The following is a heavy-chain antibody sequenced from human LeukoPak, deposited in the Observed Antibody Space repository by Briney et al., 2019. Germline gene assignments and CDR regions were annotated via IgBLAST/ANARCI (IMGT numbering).Heavy chain of an antibody. J-gene: IGHJ4*02. D-gene: IGHD6-19*01. CDR3: ARELGKYRRILGRDSQWLAVSGFDN. CDR1: GFTFSSYS. V-gene: IGHV3-48*01. Sequence: GGSLRLSCAASGFTFSSYSMNWVRQAPGKGLEWVSDYCSRSGTIYYADCVRGRFTISRDNAKNSLYLEMNSLRAEDTAVYYCARELGKYRRILGRDSQWLAVSGFDNWGQGILVTVSS. CDR2: YCSRSGTI.